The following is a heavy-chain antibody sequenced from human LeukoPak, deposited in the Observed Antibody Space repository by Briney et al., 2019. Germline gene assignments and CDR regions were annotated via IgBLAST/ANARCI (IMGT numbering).Heavy chain of an antibody. CDR1: GGSFSGYY. Sequence: SETLSLTCAVYGGSFSGYYWSWIRQPPGKGPEWIGEINHSGSTNYNPSLKSRVTMSVDTSKNQFSLKLSSVTAADTAVYYCARGVVVPAADDAFDIWGQGTMVTVSS. CDR3: ARGVVVPAADDAFDI. D-gene: IGHD2-2*01. CDR2: INHSGST. J-gene: IGHJ3*02. V-gene: IGHV4-34*01.